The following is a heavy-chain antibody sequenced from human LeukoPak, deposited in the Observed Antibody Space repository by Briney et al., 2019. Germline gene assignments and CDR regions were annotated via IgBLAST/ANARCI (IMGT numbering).Heavy chain of an antibody. J-gene: IGHJ6*02. CDR2: IWYDGSNK. Sequence: PGGSLRLSCAASGFTFSSYGMHWVRQAPGKGLEWVAVIWYDGSNKYYADSVKGRFTISRDNSKNTLYLQMNSLRAEDTAVYYCARKDRRQSDCSSTSCHYYYGMDVWGQGTTVTVSS. CDR3: ARKDRRQSDCSSTSCHYYYGMDV. D-gene: IGHD2-2*01. V-gene: IGHV3-33*01. CDR1: GFTFSSYG.